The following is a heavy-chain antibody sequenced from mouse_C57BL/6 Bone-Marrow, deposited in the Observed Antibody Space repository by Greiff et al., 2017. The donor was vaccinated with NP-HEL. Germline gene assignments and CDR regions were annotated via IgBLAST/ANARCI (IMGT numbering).Heavy chain of an antibody. CDR2: IDPSDSYT. CDR3: APITTVKFYAMDY. Sequence: QVQLQQSGAELVKPGASVKLSCKASGYTFTSYWMQWVKQRPGQGLEWIGEIDPSDSYTNYNQKFKGKATLTVDTSSSTAYMQLSSLTSEDSAVYYCAPITTVKFYAMDYWGQGTSVTVSS. V-gene: IGHV1-50*01. CDR1: GYTFTSYW. D-gene: IGHD1-1*01. J-gene: IGHJ4*01.